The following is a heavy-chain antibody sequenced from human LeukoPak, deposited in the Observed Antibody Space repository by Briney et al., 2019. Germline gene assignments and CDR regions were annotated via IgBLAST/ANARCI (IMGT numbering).Heavy chain of an antibody. CDR3: ARGPVVGASTEVFDY. D-gene: IGHD1-26*01. Sequence: GGSLRLSCAASGFTFSSYAMHWVRQAPGKGLEWVTVISYDETNKFYADSVKGRFTISRDISKNTLYLQMNSLRAEDTAVYYCARGPVVGASTEVFDYWGQGTLVTVSS. CDR2: ISYDETNK. J-gene: IGHJ4*02. CDR1: GFTFSSYA. V-gene: IGHV3-30*04.